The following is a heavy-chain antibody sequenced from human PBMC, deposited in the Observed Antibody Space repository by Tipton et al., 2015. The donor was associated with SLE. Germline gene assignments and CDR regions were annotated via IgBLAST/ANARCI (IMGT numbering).Heavy chain of an antibody. CDR1: GGSISSNSYY. Sequence: TLSLTCTVSGGSISSNSYYWGWIRQPPGKGLEWIGSIYYSGSTYYNPSLKSRVTISVDTSKNQFSLKLSSVTAADTAVYHCAGTIVGATGNFDYWGQGTLVTVSS. J-gene: IGHJ4*02. V-gene: IGHV4-39*01. CDR2: IYYSGST. CDR3: AGTIVGATGNFDY. D-gene: IGHD1-26*01.